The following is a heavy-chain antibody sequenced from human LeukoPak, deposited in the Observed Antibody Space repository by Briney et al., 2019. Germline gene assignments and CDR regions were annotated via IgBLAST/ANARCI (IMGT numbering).Heavy chain of an antibody. J-gene: IGHJ4*02. CDR2: FDPEDGEA. CDR3: ATSLIVGATHFDY. Sequence: ASVKVSCKVSGYTLTELSMHWVRQAPGKGLEWMGGFDPEDGEAIYAQKFQGRVTMTEDTSTDTAYMELSSLRSEDTAVYYCATSLIVGATHFDYWGQGTLVTVSS. CDR1: GYTLTELS. D-gene: IGHD1-26*01. V-gene: IGHV1-24*01.